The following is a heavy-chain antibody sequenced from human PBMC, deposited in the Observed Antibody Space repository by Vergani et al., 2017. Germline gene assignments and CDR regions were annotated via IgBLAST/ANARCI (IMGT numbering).Heavy chain of an antibody. J-gene: IGHJ6*02. V-gene: IGHV4-39*07. CDR2: IYYSGST. CDR1: TDSVSNTFYY. CDR3: ARVMYRDEATTGYRLEGMDI. D-gene: IGHD3-9*01. Sequence: QVQLQESGPGLVKPSETLSLTCTVSTDSVSNTFYYWGWIRQTPGKGLEWIGSIYYSGSTYYNPSLESRVTMSVDTSKNQFSLKLRSVTAADTAVYFCARVMYRDEATTGYRLEGMDIWGQGTTVTISS.